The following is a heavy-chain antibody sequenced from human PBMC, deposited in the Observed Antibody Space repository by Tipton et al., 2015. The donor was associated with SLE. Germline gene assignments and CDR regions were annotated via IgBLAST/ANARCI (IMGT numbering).Heavy chain of an antibody. CDR3: ARDPKY. Sequence: SLRLSCTVSGASITSLNWWTWVRQPPGKGLEWIGEVHHSGTTNYNPSLKSRVTISADTSKNQFSLKLTSVTAADTAVYYCARDPKYWGQGTLVIVSS. CDR2: VHHSGTT. CDR1: GASITSLNW. J-gene: IGHJ4*02. V-gene: IGHV4-4*02.